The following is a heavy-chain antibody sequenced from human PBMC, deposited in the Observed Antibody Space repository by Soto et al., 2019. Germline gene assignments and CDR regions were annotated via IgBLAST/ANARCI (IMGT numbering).Heavy chain of an antibody. J-gene: IGHJ4*02. CDR1: GYTFTSYG. Sequence: ASVKVSCKASGYTFTSYGISWVRQAPGQGLEWMGWISAYNGNTYYAQKLQGRVTMTTDTSTNTAYMELRSLRSDDTAVYYCARGVGRSSWTSFDSWGQGTLVTVSS. CDR2: ISAYNGNT. V-gene: IGHV1-18*01. CDR3: ARGVGRSSWTSFDS. D-gene: IGHD6-13*01.